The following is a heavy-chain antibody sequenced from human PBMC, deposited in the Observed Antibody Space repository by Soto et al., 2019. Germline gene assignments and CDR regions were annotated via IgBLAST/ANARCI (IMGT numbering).Heavy chain of an antibody. Sequence: SVKVSCKASGGTFSSHAISWVRQAPGQGLEWMGGIIPIFGTANYAQKFQGRVTITADESTSTAYMELSSLRSEDTAVYYCARGEDYGDSVPYYYGMDVWGQGXTVTVYS. CDR1: GGTFSSHA. CDR3: ARGEDYGDSVPYYYGMDV. V-gene: IGHV1-69*13. J-gene: IGHJ6*02. D-gene: IGHD4-17*01. CDR2: IIPIFGTA.